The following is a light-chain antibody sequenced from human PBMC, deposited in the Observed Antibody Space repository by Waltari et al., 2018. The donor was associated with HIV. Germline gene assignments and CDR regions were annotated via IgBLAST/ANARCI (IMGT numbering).Light chain of an antibody. Sequence: DIQLTHSPSTLSASVGDKVPITCRASQSISTWLAWYQQKPGKAPKLLIYKASSLEAGVPSRFSGSGSGTEFTLTISSLQPDDVATYYCQQYNTYARTFGQGTKLEIK. CDR2: KAS. V-gene: IGKV1-5*03. CDR1: QSISTW. CDR3: QQYNTYART. J-gene: IGKJ2*01.